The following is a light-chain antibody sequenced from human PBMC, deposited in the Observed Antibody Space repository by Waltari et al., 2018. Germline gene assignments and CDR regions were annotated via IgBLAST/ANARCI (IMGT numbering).Light chain of an antibody. J-gene: IGKJ4*01. CDR3: QQSSRTALT. V-gene: IGKV1-39*01. CDR1: QSISTY. CDR2: GAS. Sequence: DIQMTQSPSSLSASVGDRVTITCRASQSISTYLNWYQQKPGKAPKLLIYGASKLQSGVPSRFSGSGSGADFTLTITSLQPEDFATYYCQQSSRTALTFGGGTKVEIK.